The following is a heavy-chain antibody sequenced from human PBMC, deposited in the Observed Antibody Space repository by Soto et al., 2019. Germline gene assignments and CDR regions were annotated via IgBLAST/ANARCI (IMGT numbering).Heavy chain of an antibody. J-gene: IGHJ4*02. Sequence: GGSLRLSCAASGFTFSSYWMHWVRQAPGKGLVWVSRINSDGSSTSYADSVKGRFTISRDNAKNTLYLQMNSLRAEDTAVYYCARAFERYFDPSYSSSWWAYWGQGTLVTVSS. CDR1: GFTFSSYW. V-gene: IGHV3-74*01. D-gene: IGHD6-13*01. CDR3: ARAFERYFDPSYSSSWWAY. CDR2: INSDGSST.